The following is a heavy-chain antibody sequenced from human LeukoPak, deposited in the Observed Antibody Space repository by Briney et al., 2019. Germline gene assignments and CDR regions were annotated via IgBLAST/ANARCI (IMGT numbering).Heavy chain of an antibody. D-gene: IGHD2-2*01. V-gene: IGHV3-74*01. CDR3: ARELVVRAGDYFDN. J-gene: IGHJ4*02. Sequence: PGGSLRLSCAASGFTFSTYWMHWVRQAPGKGLVWVSRINGDATSTRYADSVKGRFTISRDNAKNTLYLQMNRLRVEDTAVYYCARELVVRAGDYFDNWGQGTPVTVSS. CDR2: INGDATST. CDR1: GFTFSTYW.